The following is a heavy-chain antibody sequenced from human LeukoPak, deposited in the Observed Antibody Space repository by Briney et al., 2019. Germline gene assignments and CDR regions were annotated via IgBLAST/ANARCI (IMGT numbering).Heavy chain of an antibody. CDR2: IYYSGST. D-gene: IGHD4-23*01. J-gene: IGHJ2*01. Sequence: SQTLSLTCTVSGGSISSGGYYWSWIRQHPGKGLEWIGYIYYSGSTYYNPSLKSRVTISVDTSKNQFSLKLSSVTAADTAVYYCARTPSPGDDYGGNRHWYFDLWGRGTLVTVSS. V-gene: IGHV4-31*03. CDR3: ARTPSPGDDYGGNRHWYFDL. CDR1: GGSISSGGYY.